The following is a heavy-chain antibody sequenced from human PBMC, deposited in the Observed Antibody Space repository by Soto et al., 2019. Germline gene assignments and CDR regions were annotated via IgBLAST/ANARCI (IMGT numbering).Heavy chain of an antibody. Sequence: PSETLSLTCAVYGGSFSGYYWSWIRQPPGKGLEWIGEINHSGSTNYNPSLKSRVTIKVDTSKNQYSLKLSSVTAADTAVYYCARGIGYYYGSGSLPRPYYYYGMDVWGQGTTVTVSS. V-gene: IGHV4-34*01. D-gene: IGHD3-10*01. J-gene: IGHJ6*02. CDR3: ARGIGYYYGSGSLPRPYYYYGMDV. CDR2: INHSGST. CDR1: GGSFSGYY.